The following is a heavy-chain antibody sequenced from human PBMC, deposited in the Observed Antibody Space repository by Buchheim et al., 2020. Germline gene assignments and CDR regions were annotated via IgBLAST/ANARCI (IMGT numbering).Heavy chain of an antibody. CDR2: INHTGST. CDR3: ARRGYYHGSGSFDY. Sequence: QVQLQQWGAGLLKPSETLSLTCAVNGGSFSGYYWSWIRQSPGKGLEWIGDINHTGSTNSSPSLRSRVTISVDKSKNQFSLNLSSVIAADMAVYYCARRGYYHGSGSFDYWGQGTL. J-gene: IGHJ4*02. D-gene: IGHD3-10*01. V-gene: IGHV4-34*01. CDR1: GGSFSGYY.